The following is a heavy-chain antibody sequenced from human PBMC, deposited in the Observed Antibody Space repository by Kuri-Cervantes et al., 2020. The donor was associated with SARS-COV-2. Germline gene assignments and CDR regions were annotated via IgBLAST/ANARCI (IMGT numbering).Heavy chain of an antibody. CDR3: VAAILGVDTGYFQH. V-gene: IGHV4-59*12. D-gene: IGHD3-3*01. CDR1: GGSISSYY. Sequence: SETLSLTCTVSGGSISSYYWSWIRQLPGKGLEWIGYISYSGNTNYNPSLKSRVTISVDTSNNQFSLRLSSVTAADTAVYYCVAAILGVDTGYFQHWGQGNLVTVSS. CDR2: ISYSGNT. J-gene: IGHJ1*01.